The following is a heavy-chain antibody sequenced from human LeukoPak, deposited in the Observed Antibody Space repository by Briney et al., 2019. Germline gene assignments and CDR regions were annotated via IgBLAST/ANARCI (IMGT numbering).Heavy chain of an antibody. J-gene: IGHJ4*02. CDR3: ARANNRYSSGWYGVFDY. V-gene: IGHV1-69*05. CDR1: GRTSSSYA. Sequence: GPSVKVSCKVSGRTSSSYAVRWVRHAPGQGREWMGGILSIFGTAKYTQKFQDRVSITTDESTHTAYMELTGVRSEDTAVYYCARANNRYSSGWYGVFDYWGQGTLVTVSS. CDR2: ILSIFGTA. D-gene: IGHD6-19*01.